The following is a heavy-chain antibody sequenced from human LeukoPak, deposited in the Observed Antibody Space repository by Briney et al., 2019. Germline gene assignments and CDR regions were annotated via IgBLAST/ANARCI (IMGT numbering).Heavy chain of an antibody. D-gene: IGHD1-26*01. CDR2: ISGSGGST. Sequence: GGSLRLSCAASGFTFSIYAMSWVRQAPGKGLEWVSAISGSGGSTYYADSVKGRFTISRDNSKNTLYLQMNSLRAEDTAVYYCAKDLVGATYYFDYWGQGTLVTVSS. CDR3: AKDLVGATYYFDY. J-gene: IGHJ4*02. CDR1: GFTFSIYA. V-gene: IGHV3-23*01.